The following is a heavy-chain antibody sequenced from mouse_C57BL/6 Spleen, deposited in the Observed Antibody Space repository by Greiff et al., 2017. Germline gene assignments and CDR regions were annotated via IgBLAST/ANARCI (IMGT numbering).Heavy chain of an antibody. Sequence: QVQLKESGAELVRPGASVKLSCKASGYTFTDYYINWVKQRPGQGLEWIARIYPGSGNTYYNEKFKGKATLTAEKSSSTAYMQLSSLTSEDSAVYFCARCPIYYGNLYYAMDYWGQGTSVTVSS. CDR3: ARCPIYYGNLYYAMDY. J-gene: IGHJ4*01. V-gene: IGHV1-76*01. D-gene: IGHD2-1*01. CDR2: IYPGSGNT. CDR1: GYTFTDYY.